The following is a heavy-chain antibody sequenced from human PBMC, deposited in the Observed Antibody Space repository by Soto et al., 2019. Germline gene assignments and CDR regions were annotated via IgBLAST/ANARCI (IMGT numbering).Heavy chain of an antibody. J-gene: IGHJ5*02. CDR3: AKLGYGDYPIWFDP. Sequence: GGSLRLSCAASGFTFSSYAMTLVRQAPGKGLEWVSAISGSGGSTYYADSVKGRFTISRDNSKNTLYLQMNSLRAEDTAVYYCAKLGYGDYPIWFDPWVQGTLVTVSS. V-gene: IGHV3-23*01. CDR2: ISGSGGST. CDR1: GFTFSSYA. D-gene: IGHD4-17*01.